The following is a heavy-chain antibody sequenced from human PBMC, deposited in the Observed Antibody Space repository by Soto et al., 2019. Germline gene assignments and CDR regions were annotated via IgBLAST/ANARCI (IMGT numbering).Heavy chain of an antibody. CDR2: MNPNSGNT. CDR3: ARGGKNDYDFWSGYIYYFDY. Sequence: DSVKVSSKSCGYPFTSYDMNLVPQATGQGLQRMGWMNPNSGNTGYAEKFQGRVTMTRNTSISTAYMELSSLRSEDTAVYYCARGGKNDYDFWSGYIYYFDYWGQGTMVTVSS. J-gene: IGHJ4*02. CDR1: GYPFTSYD. V-gene: IGHV1-8*01. D-gene: IGHD3-3*01.